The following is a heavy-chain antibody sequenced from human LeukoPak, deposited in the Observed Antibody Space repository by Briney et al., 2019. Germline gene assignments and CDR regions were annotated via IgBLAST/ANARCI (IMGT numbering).Heavy chain of an antibody. Sequence: GESLKISCKCSGYIFTDYWISWLRQMPGKCLEWMAIIYPDDSDTRYSPSFQGQVTISVDKSIRTAYLQWSTLKASDTAMYYCARSPHGDDFWGQGTLVTVSS. D-gene: IGHD2-21*02. CDR2: IYPDDSDT. V-gene: IGHV5-51*01. CDR1: GYIFTDYW. CDR3: ARSPHGDDF. J-gene: IGHJ4*02.